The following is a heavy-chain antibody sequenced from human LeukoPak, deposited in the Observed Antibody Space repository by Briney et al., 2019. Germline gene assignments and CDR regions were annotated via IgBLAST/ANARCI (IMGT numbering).Heavy chain of an antibody. J-gene: IGHJ4*02. CDR3: ARLGPYSGSATLWY. CDR1: GGSISRSSHH. V-gene: IGHV4-39*01. CDR2: MYYSGST. D-gene: IGHD1-26*01. Sequence: SETLSLTCTVSGGSISRSSHHWGWIRQPPGKGLEWIGSMYYSGSTNYNPSIKSRVAISVDTSKNQFSLKLSSVTAADTAVYYCARLGPYSGSATLWYWGQGTLVTVSS.